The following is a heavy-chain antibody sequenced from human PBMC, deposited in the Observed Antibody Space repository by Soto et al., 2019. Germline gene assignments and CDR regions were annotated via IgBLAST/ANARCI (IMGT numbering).Heavy chain of an antibody. CDR2: ISSSSSTI. CDR1: GFTFSSYS. V-gene: IGHV3-48*01. CDR3: ARRYGGTLDY. D-gene: IGHD4-17*01. Sequence: PGGSLRLSCAASGFTFSSYSMNWVRQAPGKGLEWVSYISSSSSTIYYADSVKGRFTISRDNAKNSLYLQMNSLRAEDTAVYYCARRYGGTLDYWGQGTLVTVSS. J-gene: IGHJ4*02.